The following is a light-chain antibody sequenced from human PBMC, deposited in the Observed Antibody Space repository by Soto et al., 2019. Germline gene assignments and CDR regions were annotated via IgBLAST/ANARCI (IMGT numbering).Light chain of an antibody. J-gene: IGLJ7*01. V-gene: IGLV4-69*01. CDR3: QTWGTGIAV. CDR1: SGHSSYA. Sequence: QSVLTQSPSASASLGASVKLTCTLSSGHSSYAIAWHQQQPEKGPRYLMKVNRDGSHNKGDGIPDRFSGSSSGAERYLTISSLQSEDEADYYCQTWGTGIAVFGGGTQLTV. CDR2: VNRDGSH.